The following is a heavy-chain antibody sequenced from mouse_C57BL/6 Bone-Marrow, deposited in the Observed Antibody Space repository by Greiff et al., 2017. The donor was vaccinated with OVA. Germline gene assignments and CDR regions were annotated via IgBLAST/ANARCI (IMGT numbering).Heavy chain of an antibody. V-gene: IGHV1-64*01. CDR1: GYTFTSYW. J-gene: IGHJ3*01. Sequence: VQLQQPGAELVKPGASVKLSCKASGYTFTSYWMHWVKQMPGQGLEWIGKIHPNSGSTNYNEKFKSKATLTVDKSSSTAYMQLSSLTSEDSAVYYCARVVRRAWFAYWGQGTLVTVSA. D-gene: IGHD2-14*01. CDR3: ARVVRRAWFAY. CDR2: IHPNSGST.